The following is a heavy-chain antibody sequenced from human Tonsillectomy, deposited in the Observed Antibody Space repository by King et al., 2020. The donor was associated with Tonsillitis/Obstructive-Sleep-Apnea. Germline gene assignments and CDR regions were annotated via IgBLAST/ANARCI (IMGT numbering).Heavy chain of an antibody. J-gene: IGHJ4*02. CDR3: VTEGVEDDY. CDR1: GFSFTNAW. Sequence: VQLVESGGGLVKPGGSLRLSCTGSGFSFTNAWMSWVRQAPGKGLEWVGRIKSKTYGGTTDYAVPGKGRFTISRDDSTNTVYLQMDSLKTEDTAVYYCVTEGVEDDYWGQGTLVTVSS. CDR2: IKSKTYGGTT. V-gene: IGHV3-15*01. D-gene: IGHD1-1*01.